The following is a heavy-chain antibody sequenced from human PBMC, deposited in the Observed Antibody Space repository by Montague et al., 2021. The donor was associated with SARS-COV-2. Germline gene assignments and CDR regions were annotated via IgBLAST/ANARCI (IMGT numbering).Heavy chain of an antibody. CDR2: IYYSGST. CDR3: ARYSSGWRVGGIDY. V-gene: IGHV4-39*01. J-gene: IGHJ4*02. CDR1: GGSISSSSYY. Sequence: SETLSLTCTVSGGSISSSSYYWGWIRQPPGKELEWIGSIYYSGSTYYNPSLKSRVTISVDTSKNQFSLKLSSVTAADTAVYYCARYSSGWRVGGIDYWGQGTLVTVSS. D-gene: IGHD6-19*01.